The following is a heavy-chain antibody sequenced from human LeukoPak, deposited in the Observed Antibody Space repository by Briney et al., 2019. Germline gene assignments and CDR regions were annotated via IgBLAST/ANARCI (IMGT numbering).Heavy chain of an antibody. Sequence: NPSETLSLTCTVSGGSISSSSYYWGWIRQPPGKGLEWIGSIYYSGSTYYNPSLKSRVTISVDTSKNQFSLKLTSVTAADTAVYYCARPPYCSTSSCYRAFDIWGQGTMVTVSS. D-gene: IGHD2-2*01. J-gene: IGHJ3*02. CDR3: ARPPYCSTSSCYRAFDI. V-gene: IGHV4-39*01. CDR2: IYYSGST. CDR1: GGSISSSSYY.